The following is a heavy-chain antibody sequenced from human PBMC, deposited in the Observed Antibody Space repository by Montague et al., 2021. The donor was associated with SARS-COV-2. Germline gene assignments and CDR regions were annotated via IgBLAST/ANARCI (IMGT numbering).Heavy chain of an antibody. CDR1: GGSFSGFY. CDR3: ARDASSSRWLRGRERYRFCPMDV. Sequence: SETLSLTCTIHGGSFSGGSFSGFYWNWVRQAPGKGLEWIGEINDSGSTNYKPSLRSRVTISVDKSDIQLSLSLRSVTAADTGVYYCARDASSSRWLRGRERYRFCPMDVWGQGTTVTVSS. D-gene: IGHD5-18*01. J-gene: IGHJ6*02. V-gene: IGHV4-34*01. CDR2: INDSGST.